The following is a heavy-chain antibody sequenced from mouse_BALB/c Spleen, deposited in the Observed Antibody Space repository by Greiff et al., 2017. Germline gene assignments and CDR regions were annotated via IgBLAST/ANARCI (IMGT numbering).Heavy chain of an antibody. V-gene: IGHV1-31*01. D-gene: IGHD2-3*01. CDR1: GYSFTGYY. CDR2: INPYNGAT. CDR3: ARDGYPSYWYFDV. Sequence: VQLQQSGPELVKPGASVKISCKASGYSFTGYYMHWVKQSHVKSLEWIGRINPYNGATSYNQNFKDKASLTVDKSSSTAYMELHSLTSEDSAVYYCARDGYPSYWYFDVWGAGTTVTVSS. J-gene: IGHJ1*01.